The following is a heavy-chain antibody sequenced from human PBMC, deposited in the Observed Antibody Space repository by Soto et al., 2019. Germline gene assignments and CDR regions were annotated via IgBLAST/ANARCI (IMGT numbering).Heavy chain of an antibody. Sequence: EVQLMESGGGLVQPGRSLRLSCAVSGFTFDDYAMHWVRQAPGKGLEWVSGISWNSGKIAYADSVKGRFTISRDNAKNSLSLQMNSLRAEDTAMYYCAKVPHLAVASTAIDYWGQGTLVTVSS. CDR1: GFTFDDYA. V-gene: IGHV3-9*01. CDR3: AKVPHLAVASTAIDY. D-gene: IGHD6-19*01. CDR2: ISWNSGKI. J-gene: IGHJ4*02.